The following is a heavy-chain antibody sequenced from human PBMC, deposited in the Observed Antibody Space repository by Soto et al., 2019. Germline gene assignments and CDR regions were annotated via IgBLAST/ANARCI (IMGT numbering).Heavy chain of an antibody. CDR1: GGSFSGYC. CDR2: INPSGST. Sequence: QVQLQQWGAGLLKPSETLSLTCAVYGGSFSGYCWSRIRQPPGKGLEWIGEINPSGSTNYNPSLKRRVTISVDTSKNQFSLKLRSVTAADTAVYYCARGPTYYDILTGYYKNKKGAFDIWGQGTMVTVSS. J-gene: IGHJ3*02. V-gene: IGHV4-34*01. CDR3: ARGPTYYDILTGYYKNKKGAFDI. D-gene: IGHD3-9*01.